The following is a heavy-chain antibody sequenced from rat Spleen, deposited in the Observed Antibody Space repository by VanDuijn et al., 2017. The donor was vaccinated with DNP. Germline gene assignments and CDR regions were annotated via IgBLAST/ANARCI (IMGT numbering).Heavy chain of an antibody. Sequence: EVQLVESGGDLVQPGRSLKLSCVASEFTFNNYWMTWIRQIPGKGLEWVASITGSGGDTYYPDSVKGRFTISRENAKNTLYLQMNSLRSEDTATYYCARRDSGGTRFDYWGQGVMVTVSS. D-gene: IGHD4-3*01. CDR3: ARRDSGGTRFDY. CDR1: EFTFNNYW. CDR2: ITGSGGDT. V-gene: IGHV5-31*01. J-gene: IGHJ2*01.